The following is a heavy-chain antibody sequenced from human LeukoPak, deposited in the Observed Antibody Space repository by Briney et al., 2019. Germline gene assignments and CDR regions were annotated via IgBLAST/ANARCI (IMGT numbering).Heavy chain of an antibody. CDR1: GGTFSSYA. J-gene: IGHJ4*02. CDR3: ASRLGYCSSTSCYTEFDY. D-gene: IGHD2-2*02. V-gene: IGHV1-69*05. CDR2: IIPIFGTA. Sequence: ASVKVSCKASGGTFSSYAISWVRQAPGQGLEWMGGIIPIFGTANYAQKFQGRVTITTDESRSTGYMELSSLRSEDTAVYYCASRLGYCSSTSCYTEFDYWGQGTLVTVSS.